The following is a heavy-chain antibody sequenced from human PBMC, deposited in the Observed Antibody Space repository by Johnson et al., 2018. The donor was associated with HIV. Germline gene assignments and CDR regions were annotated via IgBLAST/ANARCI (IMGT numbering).Heavy chain of an antibody. V-gene: IGHV3-23*04. CDR2: IGGGGGST. CDR3: TTGRLRWFPDAFDI. J-gene: IGHJ3*02. CDR1: GFTFSRYT. Sequence: VQLVESGGGLVQPGGSLRLSCVASGFTFSRYTVNWVRQAPGTGLEWVSAIGGGGGSTYYADSVKGRFTISRDNSKNTLYLQMNSLKTEDTAVYYCTTGRLRWFPDAFDIWGQGTMVTVSS. D-gene: IGHD4-23*01.